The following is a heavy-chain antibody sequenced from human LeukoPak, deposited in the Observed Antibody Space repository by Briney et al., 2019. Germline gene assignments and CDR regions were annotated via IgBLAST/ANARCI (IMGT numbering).Heavy chain of an antibody. CDR3: ARVDETNMDY. D-gene: IGHD2/OR15-2a*01. J-gene: IGHJ4*02. V-gene: IGHV3-23*01. CDR2: VSGSGGRT. Sequence: GRSLRLSCAASAFTFSSYAMSWVSQAPGNGLEWVSAVSGSGGRTYYADSVKGRFTISRDNSKNTLFLEINSLRAEDTAQYYCARVDETNMDYWGQGTLVIVST. CDR1: AFTFSSYA.